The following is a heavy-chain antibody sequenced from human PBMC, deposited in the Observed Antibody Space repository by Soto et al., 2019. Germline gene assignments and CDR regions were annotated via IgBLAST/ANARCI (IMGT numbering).Heavy chain of an antibody. CDR1: GGSISSGGYF. CDR2: IYYSGST. Sequence: QVQLQESGPGLVKPSQTLSLTCTVSGGSISSGGYFWSSIRQHPGKGLEWIGFIYYSGSTYYNPSLKSRVPISVDTSKNQFSLKLSSVTAADTAVYYCAREGAAPYYYYGMDVWGQGTTVTVSS. V-gene: IGHV4-31*03. D-gene: IGHD6-6*01. CDR3: AREGAAPYYYYGMDV. J-gene: IGHJ6*02.